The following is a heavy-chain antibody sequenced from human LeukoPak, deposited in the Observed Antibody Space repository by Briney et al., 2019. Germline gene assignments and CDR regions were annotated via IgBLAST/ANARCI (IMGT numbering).Heavy chain of an antibody. D-gene: IGHD2-2*02. J-gene: IGHJ4*02. Sequence: GGSLRLSCAASGFSVSSTYMTWVRQAPGKGLEWVSVLYSGGYANYTASVEGRFSISRDDSNNTLYLQMNSLRAEDTAVYYCAKSPAALRPFDYWGQGTLVTVSS. V-gene: IGHV3-53*01. CDR2: LYSGGYA. CDR3: AKSPAALRPFDY. CDR1: GFSVSSTY.